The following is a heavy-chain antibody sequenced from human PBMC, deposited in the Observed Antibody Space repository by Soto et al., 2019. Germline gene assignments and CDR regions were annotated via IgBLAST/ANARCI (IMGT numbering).Heavy chain of an antibody. CDR3: AKERGIAAAGRNWFDP. V-gene: IGHV3-23*01. D-gene: IGHD6-13*01. J-gene: IGHJ5*02. CDR2: ISDSGGRT. CDR1: GFTFSSSA. Sequence: GGSLRFSCAASGFTFSSSAMSWVRQAPGKGLEWVSGISDSGGRTYYADSVKGRFAISRDNSKNTLYLQMSSLRAEDTAVYYCAKERGIAAAGRNWFDPWGQGTLVTVSS.